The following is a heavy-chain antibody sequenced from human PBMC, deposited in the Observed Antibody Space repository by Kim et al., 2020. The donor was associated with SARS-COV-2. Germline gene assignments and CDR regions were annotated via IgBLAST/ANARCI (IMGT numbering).Heavy chain of an antibody. Sequence: SETLSLTCPVSDASSSDYKWNWIRQPPGKGLEWIGYVYYSGSTNYNPSLKSRVTISVDTSKNQFSLKLNSVTAADTAVYYCAREWSAFDVWGQGIMVTVSS. J-gene: IGHJ3*01. CDR3: AREWSAFDV. CDR2: VYYSGST. V-gene: IGHV4-59*01. D-gene: IGHD2-15*01. CDR1: DASSSDYK.